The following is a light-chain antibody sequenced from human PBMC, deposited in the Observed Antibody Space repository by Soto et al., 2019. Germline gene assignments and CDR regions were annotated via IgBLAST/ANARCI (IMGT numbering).Light chain of an antibody. CDR1: QGVGDTF. CDR3: QQYGSSLPWT. CDR2: GAS. Sequence: EIRLSNSVVTVSLSEGGKATLSCRASQGVGDTFLSWYQQKPGLAPRLLIYGASSRATGIPDRFSGSGSGTDFILTISRVEPEDFAVYYCQQYGSSLPWTFGQGTKVAIK. V-gene: IGKV3-20*01. J-gene: IGKJ1*01.